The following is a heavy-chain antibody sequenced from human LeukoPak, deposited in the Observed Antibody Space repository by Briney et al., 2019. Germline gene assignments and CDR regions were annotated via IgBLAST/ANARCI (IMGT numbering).Heavy chain of an antibody. J-gene: IGHJ4*02. CDR3: AKEPTGDKSFDS. V-gene: IGHV4-39*07. CDR1: GASISRTTYY. D-gene: IGHD7-27*01. CDR2: MFYSGYT. Sequence: PSETLSLTSTVSGASISRTTYYWGWFRQPPGKGLEWIATMFYSGYTYYNPSLKSRVTISIDTSENQVSLKLSFVTAADTALYYCAKEPTGDKSFDSWGQGTLVTVSS.